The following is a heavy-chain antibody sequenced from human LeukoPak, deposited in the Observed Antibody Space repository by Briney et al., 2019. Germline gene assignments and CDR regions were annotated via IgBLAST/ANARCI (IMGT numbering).Heavy chain of an antibody. CDR2: IYYSGYT. Sequence: PSETLSLTCTVSGGSISSYYWSWIRQPPGKGLEWIGYIYYSGYTNYDPSLKSRVTISVDTSKNQFSLKLSSVTAADTAVYYCAREGGYSYGDAPLHFDNWGQGTLVTVSS. CDR3: AREGGYSYGDAPLHFDN. D-gene: IGHD5-18*01. CDR1: GGSISSYY. V-gene: IGHV4-59*01. J-gene: IGHJ4*02.